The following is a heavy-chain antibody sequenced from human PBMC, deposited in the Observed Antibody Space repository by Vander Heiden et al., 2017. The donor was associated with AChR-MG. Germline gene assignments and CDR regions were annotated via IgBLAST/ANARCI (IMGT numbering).Heavy chain of an antibody. D-gene: IGHD6-19*01. CDR3: AKKKVLAWWLDEYYFDY. J-gene: IGHJ4*02. CDR1: RFPFRSSA. V-gene: IGHV3-23*01. Sequence: EVQLLEPGGGLVQPAGSLSLSCAASRFPFRSSARSGVRQAPGKGLGWVSGISGSGGSTYYADSVKGRFTISRGNSKNTLYLQMNSLRAEDTAVYYCAKKKVLAWWLDEYYFDYWGQGTLVTVSS. CDR2: ISGSGGST.